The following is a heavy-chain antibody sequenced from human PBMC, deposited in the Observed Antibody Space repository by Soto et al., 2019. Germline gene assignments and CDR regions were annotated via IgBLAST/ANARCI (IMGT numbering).Heavy chain of an antibody. J-gene: IGHJ5*02. D-gene: IGHD3-3*01. CDR3: GTEYLGCLLA. Sequence: GGSLRLSCAASGFTVTNAWMNWVRQTPGKGLEWVGRIRSRPDGGAADYAAPAKGRFTISRDDSESTLCLQMNSLRIEDTAVYYCGTEYLGCLLAWGQGTLVTVCS. V-gene: IGHV3-15*07. CDR1: GFTVTNAW. CDR2: IRSRPDGGAA.